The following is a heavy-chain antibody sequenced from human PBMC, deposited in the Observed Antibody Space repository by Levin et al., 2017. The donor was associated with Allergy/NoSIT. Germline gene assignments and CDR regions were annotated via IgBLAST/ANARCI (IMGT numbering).Heavy chain of an antibody. V-gene: IGHV4-61*02. Sequence: SETLSLTCKVSGGSISSGSYYWSWIRQPAAKGLEWIGRIYSSGSANYNPSLKSRVTISVDTSKNQFSLELRSVTAADTAVYYCARAEVGSEHWGQGTLVTVSS. J-gene: IGHJ4*02. D-gene: IGHD3-10*01. CDR1: GGSISSGSYY. CDR3: ARAEVGSEH. CDR2: IYSSGSA.